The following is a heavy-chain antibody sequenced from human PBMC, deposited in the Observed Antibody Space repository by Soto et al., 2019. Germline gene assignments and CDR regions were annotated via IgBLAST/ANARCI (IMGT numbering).Heavy chain of an antibody. CDR3: ARGGPAIRAFDI. V-gene: IGHV1-46*01. CDR2: INPTSDYT. CDR1: GYTLSSYY. Sequence: ASVKVSCKADGYTLSSYYMQWVRRAPGQGLEWMGMINPTSDYTAYAQKFQGRVTLTSDTSTSTVYMELSGLKSEETAVYYCARGGPAIRAFDIWGRGSMVTV. D-gene: IGHD2-2*01. J-gene: IGHJ3*02.